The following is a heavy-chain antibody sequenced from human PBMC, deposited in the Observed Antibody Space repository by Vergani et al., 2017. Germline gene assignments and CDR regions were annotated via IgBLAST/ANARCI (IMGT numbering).Heavy chain of an antibody. Sequence: EVQLVESGGGLVRPGGSLRLSCAASGFTFSNYWMTWVRQAPGKGLEWVANIKLDGREKYYVDSMKGRFTISRDNAKNSLYLQMNSLRAEDTAMYYCARKPYSISWYNWFDPWGQGTLVTVSS. CDR2: IKLDGREK. CDR1: GFTFSNYW. D-gene: IGHD6-13*01. V-gene: IGHV3-7*01. CDR3: ARKPYSISWYNWFDP. J-gene: IGHJ5*02.